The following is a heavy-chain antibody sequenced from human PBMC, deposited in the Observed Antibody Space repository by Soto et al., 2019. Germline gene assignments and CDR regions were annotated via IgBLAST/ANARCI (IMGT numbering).Heavy chain of an antibody. V-gene: IGHV1-69*06. CDR1: GGTFSSYA. Sequence: QVQLVQSGAEVKKPGSSVKVSCKASGGTFSSYAISWVRQAPGQGLEWMGGIIPIFGTANYAQKFQGRVTITADKSTSTAYMELSSLRSEDTAVYYCARDQGYCSSTSCYSPIDDPYAFDIWGPGTMVTVSS. CDR2: IIPIFGTA. CDR3: ARDQGYCSSTSCYSPIDDPYAFDI. D-gene: IGHD2-2*02. J-gene: IGHJ3*02.